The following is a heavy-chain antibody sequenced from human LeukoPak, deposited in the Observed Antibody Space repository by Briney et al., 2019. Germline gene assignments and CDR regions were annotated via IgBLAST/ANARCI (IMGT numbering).Heavy chain of an antibody. CDR2: INHSGRT. J-gene: IGHJ5*02. Sequence: PSETLSPTCAVYSGSFSGYYWSWIRQPPGKGLEWIGEINHSGRTTYNASLKSRVTISIDTSKHQFSLKLSSVTAADTAMYYCATTQDCSGGSCPLNWFDPWGQGTLVTVSS. CDR1: SGSFSGYY. D-gene: IGHD2-15*01. V-gene: IGHV4-34*01. CDR3: ATTQDCSGGSCPLNWFDP.